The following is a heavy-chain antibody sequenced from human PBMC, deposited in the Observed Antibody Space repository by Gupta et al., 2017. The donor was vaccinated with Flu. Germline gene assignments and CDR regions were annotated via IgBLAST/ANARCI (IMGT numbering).Heavy chain of an antibody. CDR3: AKGGYGDYVLGALDY. J-gene: IGHJ4*02. D-gene: IGHD4-17*01. CDR2: ISSSGGST. Sequence: APGKGLEWVSAISSSGGSTYYADSVKGRFTISRDNSKNTLYLQMNSLRAEDTAVYYCAKGGYGDYVLGALDYWGQGTLVTVSS. V-gene: IGHV3-23*01.